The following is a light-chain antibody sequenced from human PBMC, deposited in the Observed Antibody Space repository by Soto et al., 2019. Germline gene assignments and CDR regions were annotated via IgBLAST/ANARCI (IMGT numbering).Light chain of an antibody. J-gene: IGLJ1*01. V-gene: IGLV2-14*01. CDR3: CSYAGSYTHYV. CDR1: RSDVGAYNY. Sequence: QSVLTQPASVSGSPGQSIAISCTGTRSDVGAYNYVSWYQQHPGKAPKLMISEVTNRPSGVSDRFSGSKSGNTASLTISGLQAEDEADYYCCSYAGSYTHYVFGTGTKVTVL. CDR2: EVT.